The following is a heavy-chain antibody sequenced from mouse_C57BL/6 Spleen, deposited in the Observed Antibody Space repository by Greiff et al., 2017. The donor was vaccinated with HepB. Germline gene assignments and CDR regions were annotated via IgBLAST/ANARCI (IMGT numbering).Heavy chain of an antibody. J-gene: IGHJ3*01. CDR2: IYWDDDK. CDR3: ARSQDYYGSSSWFAY. Sequence: QVTLKESGPGILQSSQTLSLTCSFSGFSLSTSGMGVSWIRQPSGKGLEWLAHIYWDDDKRYNPSLKSRLTISKDTSRNQVFLKITSVDTEDTATYYCARSQDYYGSSSWFAYWGQGTLVTVSA. D-gene: IGHD1-1*01. V-gene: IGHV8-12*01. CDR1: GFSLSTSGMG.